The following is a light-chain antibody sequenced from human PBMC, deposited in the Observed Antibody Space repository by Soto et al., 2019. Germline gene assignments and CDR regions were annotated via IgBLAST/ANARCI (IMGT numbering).Light chain of an antibody. V-gene: IGLV2-18*02. CDR3: SSYAGINNFV. CDR1: STDFVSYNL. Sequence: SVLTQPPSVSGSPGQSVTISGTETSTDFVSYNLVSCDQQPPGTAPKLIFYEASNRPSGVPDRFSGSKSGNTAFLPXSGLRAEDEAEYHCSSYAGINNFVFGSGTKVTV. J-gene: IGLJ1*01. CDR2: EAS.